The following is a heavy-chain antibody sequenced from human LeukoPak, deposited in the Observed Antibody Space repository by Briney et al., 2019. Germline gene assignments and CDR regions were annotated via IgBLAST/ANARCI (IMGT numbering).Heavy chain of an antibody. V-gene: IGHV3-21*01. CDR3: AAHCSSTSIDY. J-gene: IGHJ4*02. CDR2: ISSSSSYI. D-gene: IGHD2-2*01. Sequence: GGSLRLSCAASGFTFSSYSMNWVRQAPGKGLEWVPSISSSSSYIYYADSVKGRFTISRDNAKNSLYLQMNSLRAEDTAVYYCAAHCSSTSIDYWGQGTLVTVSS. CDR1: GFTFSSYS.